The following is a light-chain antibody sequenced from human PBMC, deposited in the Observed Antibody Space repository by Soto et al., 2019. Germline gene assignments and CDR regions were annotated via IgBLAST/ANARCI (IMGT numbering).Light chain of an antibody. CDR2: GAS. V-gene: IGKV3-20*01. Sequence: GPLSLSPGERATLSCRASQSVSSSYLAWYQQKPGQAPRLLIYGASSRATGIPDRFSGSGSGTDFTLTISRLEPEEFAGYYCQQYGSTPRITFGQGTRLEIK. CDR1: QSVSSSY. J-gene: IGKJ5*01. CDR3: QQYGSTPRIT.